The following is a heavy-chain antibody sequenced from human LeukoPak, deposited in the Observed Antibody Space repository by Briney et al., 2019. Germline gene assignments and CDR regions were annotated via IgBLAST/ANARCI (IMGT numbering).Heavy chain of an antibody. V-gene: IGHV3-64*01. CDR2: ISSNGGST. CDR1: GFTFSSYA. J-gene: IGHJ4*02. Sequence: GGSLRLSCAASGFTFSSYAMHWVRQAPGKGLEYVSAISSNGGSTYYANSVKGRFTISRDNSKNTLYLQMGSLRAEDMAVYYCARRLNWGLASDYWGQGTLVTVSS. CDR3: ARRLNWGLASDY. D-gene: IGHD7-27*01.